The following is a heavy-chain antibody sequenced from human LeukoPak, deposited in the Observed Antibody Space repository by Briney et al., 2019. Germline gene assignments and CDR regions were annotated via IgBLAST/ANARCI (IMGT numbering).Heavy chain of an antibody. CDR1: GFTFSNAW. D-gene: IGHD3/OR15-3a*01. CDR2: IKRKGDDGTI. V-gene: IGHV3-15*01. Sequence: GGSLSLSCAASGFTFSNAWMSWVRQAPGRGLEWVGRIKRKGDDGTIDYAAPVKGRLSISRDDSINTLYLQMKSLKSEDTAVYYCTAGTGRSDFDYWGRGTLVPVSS. CDR3: TAGTGRSDFDY. J-gene: IGHJ4*02.